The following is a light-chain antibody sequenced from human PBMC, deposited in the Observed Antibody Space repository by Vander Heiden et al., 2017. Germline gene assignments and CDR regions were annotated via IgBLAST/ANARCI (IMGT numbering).Light chain of an antibody. V-gene: IGKV3-15*01. CDR2: GAS. CDR3: HQENNCPST. J-gene: IGKJ1*01. Sequence: EIVLTQSPATLSVSPGERATLSCRASQSVSSNLAWYQQKPGQAPRLLIYGASTRATGIPARFSGNGSGTEFTLTISSLQSEDFAVYYCHQENNCPSTFGQGTKVEIK. CDR1: QSVSSN.